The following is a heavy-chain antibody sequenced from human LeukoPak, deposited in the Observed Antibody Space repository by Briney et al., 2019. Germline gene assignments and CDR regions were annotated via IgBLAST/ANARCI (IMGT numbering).Heavy chain of an antibody. CDR2: ITGGGNII. Sequence: GGSLRLSCAVSGFTFSSYAMSWVRQAPGKGLECVSIITGGGNIIYYAGSVKGRFTISRDNSKNTVYLQMNSLRADLSLYESHHSNHPGPHGKNSWGQETLVTVSS. J-gene: IGHJ5*02. CDR1: GFTFSSYA. D-gene: IGHD6-13*01. V-gene: IGHV3-23*01. CDR3: HSNHPGPHGKNS.